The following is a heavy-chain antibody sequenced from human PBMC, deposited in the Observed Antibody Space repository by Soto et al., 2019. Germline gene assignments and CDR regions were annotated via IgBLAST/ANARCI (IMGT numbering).Heavy chain of an antibody. D-gene: IGHD6-13*01. V-gene: IGHV3-30*18. CDR1: GFTFSNYA. CDR3: AKDGAIAAADYFFDY. Sequence: QVQLVESGGGVVQPGRSLKLSCAASGFTFSNYAIHWVRQAPGKGLEWVAVIASDGKDKRYADSVKGRFTISRDNSKKTVYLQMNSLRTEDTAVYYCAKDGAIAAADYFFDYWGQGSLVTVSS. CDR2: IASDGKDK. J-gene: IGHJ4*02.